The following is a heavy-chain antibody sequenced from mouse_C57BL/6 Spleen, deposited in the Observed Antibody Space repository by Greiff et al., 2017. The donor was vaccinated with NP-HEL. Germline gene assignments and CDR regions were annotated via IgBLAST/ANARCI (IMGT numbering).Heavy chain of an antibody. CDR3: ARWRIFYSNYERFDY. Sequence: VQLQQSGPELVKPGASVKISCKASGYAFSSSWMNWVKQRPGKGLEWIGRIYPADGDTNYNGKFKGKATLTADKSSSTAYMQLSSLTSEDSAVYFCARWRIFYSNYERFDYWGQGTTLTVSA. J-gene: IGHJ2*01. V-gene: IGHV1-82*01. D-gene: IGHD2-5*01. CDR1: GYAFSSSW. CDR2: IYPADGDT.